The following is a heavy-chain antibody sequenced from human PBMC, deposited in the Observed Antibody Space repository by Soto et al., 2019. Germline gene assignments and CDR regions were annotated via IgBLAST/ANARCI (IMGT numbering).Heavy chain of an antibody. J-gene: IGHJ3*02. D-gene: IGHD3-22*01. V-gene: IGHV3-48*01. CDR2: ISSSSSTI. Sequence: PGGSLRLSCAASGFTFSSYSMNWVRQAPGKGLEWVSYISSSSSTIYYADSVKGRFTISRDNAKNSLYLQMNSLRAEDTAVYYCARDHYDSSGYYSAFDIWGQGTMVTVSS. CDR1: GFTFSSYS. CDR3: ARDHYDSSGYYSAFDI.